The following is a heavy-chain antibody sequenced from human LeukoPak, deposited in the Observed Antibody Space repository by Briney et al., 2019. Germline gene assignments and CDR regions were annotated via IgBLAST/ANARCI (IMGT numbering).Heavy chain of an antibody. V-gene: IGHV3-23*01. J-gene: IGHJ4*02. CDR1: GFTFSGYA. Sequence: PGGSLRLSCAASGFTFSGYAMSWVRQAPGKGLEWVSAISGSGGSTYYADSVKGRFTISRDNSKNTLYLQMNSLRAEDTAVYYCAKDRGGWGGYYRRRHFDYWGQGTLVTVSS. CDR2: ISGSGGST. D-gene: IGHD3-10*01. CDR3: AKDRGGWGGYYRRRHFDY.